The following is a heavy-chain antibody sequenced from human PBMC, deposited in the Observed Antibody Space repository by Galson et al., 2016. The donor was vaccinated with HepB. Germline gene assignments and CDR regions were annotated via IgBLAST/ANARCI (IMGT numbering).Heavy chain of an antibody. CDR2: IFYSGSS. CDR3: TSGLVRGVISF. V-gene: IGHV4-31*03. Sequence: TLSLTCSVSGGSISSGGYYWSWIRQHPGKGLEWIGYIFYSGSSYYNPSLKSRVTILVDTSKNQFSLKLSSVTAADTAVYHCTSGLVRGVISFWGQGFLVSVSS. J-gene: IGHJ4*02. D-gene: IGHD3-10*01. CDR1: GGSISSGGYY.